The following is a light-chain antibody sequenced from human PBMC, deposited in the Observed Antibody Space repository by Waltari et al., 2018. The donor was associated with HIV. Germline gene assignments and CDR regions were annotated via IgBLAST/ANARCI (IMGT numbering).Light chain of an antibody. CDR3: CSYVGNFTWV. J-gene: IGLJ3*02. CDR1: NSDVGGYNW. CDR2: DVS. Sequence: QSALTQPRSVSGSPGQSVTISCTGTNSDVGGYNWLTWYQQHPGNVPKLMVYDVSKRPSGVPDRFSASKSDNTAYLTISGLQADDEGDYYCCSYVGNFTWVFGGGTILTVL. V-gene: IGLV2-11*01.